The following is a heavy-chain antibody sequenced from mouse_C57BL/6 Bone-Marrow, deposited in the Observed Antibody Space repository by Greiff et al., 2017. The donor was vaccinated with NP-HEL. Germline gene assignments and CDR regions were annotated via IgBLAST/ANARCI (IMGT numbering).Heavy chain of an antibody. CDR1: GYTFTSYW. V-gene: IGHV1-64*01. D-gene: IGHD1-1*01. CDR3: ATIYTVDYWYFDV. Sequence: QVQLQQSGAELVKPGASVKLSCKASGYTFTSYWMHWVKQRPGQGLEWIGMIHPNSGSTNYNEKFKSKATLTVDKSSSTAYMQLSSLTSEDSAVYYCATIYTVDYWYFDVWGTGTTVTVSS. J-gene: IGHJ1*03. CDR2: IHPNSGST.